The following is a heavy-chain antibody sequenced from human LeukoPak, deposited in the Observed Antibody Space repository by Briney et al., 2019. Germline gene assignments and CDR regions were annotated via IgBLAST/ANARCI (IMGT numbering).Heavy chain of an antibody. D-gene: IGHD6-6*01. J-gene: IGHJ4*02. CDR3: ARTSIAARRADFDY. CDR1: GYTFTHYY. V-gene: IGHV1-2*02. Sequence: ASVTVSCKTSGYTFTHYYIHWVRQAPGQGLEGMGWINSNSCGTSYAQKFQGRVTLTRDTPTRTTYMELNRLTSDDTAVYYCARTSIAARRADFDYWGQGTVVTVSS. CDR2: INSNSCGT.